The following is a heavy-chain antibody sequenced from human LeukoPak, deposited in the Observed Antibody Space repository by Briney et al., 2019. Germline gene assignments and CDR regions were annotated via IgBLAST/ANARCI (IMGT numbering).Heavy chain of an antibody. CDR3: ARDRLNVLQFSPPDDY. CDR1: GGSFSSYA. D-gene: IGHD3-3*01. CDR2: INPSGGST. Sequence: ASVKVSCKASGGSFSSYAFSWVRQAPGQGLEWLGIINPSGGSTSYAQKFQGRVTMTRDTSTSTLYMELSSLRPEDTAVYYCARDRLNVLQFSPPDDYWGQGTLVTVSS. V-gene: IGHV1-46*01. J-gene: IGHJ4*02.